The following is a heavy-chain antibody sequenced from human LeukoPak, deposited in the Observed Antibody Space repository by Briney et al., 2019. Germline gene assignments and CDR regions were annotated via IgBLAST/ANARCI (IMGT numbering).Heavy chain of an antibody. V-gene: IGHV1-18*01. D-gene: IGHD3-10*01. CDR2: ISAYNGNT. Sequence: ASVKASCKASGYTFTSYGISWVRQAPGQGLEWMGWISAYNGNTNYAQKLQGRVTMTTDTSTSTAYMELRSLRSDDTAVYYCARDLPQLIDTVTMVRGVDYWGQGTLVTVSS. CDR3: ARDLPQLIDTVTMVRGVDY. J-gene: IGHJ4*02. CDR1: GYTFTSYG.